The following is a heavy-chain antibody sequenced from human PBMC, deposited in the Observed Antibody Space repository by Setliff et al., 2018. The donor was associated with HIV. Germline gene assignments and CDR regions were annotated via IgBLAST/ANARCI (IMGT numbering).Heavy chain of an antibody. CDR2: IEWHGSRT. J-gene: IGHJ1*01. CDR1: GFTFNVYA. D-gene: IGHD3-10*01. V-gene: IGHV3-43D*04. Sequence: GSLRLSCAASGFTFNVYAMHWVRQSPGKALEWVSLIEWHGSRTFYAESVRGRFTVSRDNSKNTVYLQMNSLRAEDTAVYYCAQAQTSVSGSYYQYLQHWGQGTLVTVSS. CDR3: AQAQTSVSGSYYQYLQH.